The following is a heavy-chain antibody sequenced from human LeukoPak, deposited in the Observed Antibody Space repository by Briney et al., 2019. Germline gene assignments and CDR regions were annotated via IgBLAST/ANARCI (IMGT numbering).Heavy chain of an antibody. D-gene: IGHD6-13*01. CDR3: ARGIAAARPLFDL. CDR1: GGSISSGGYY. V-gene: IGHV4-31*03. Sequence: SETLSLTCTVSGGSISSGGYYWSWIRQHPGKGLEWIGYIYYSGSTYYNPSLKSRVTISVDTSKNQFSLKLSSVTAADTAVYYCARGIAAARPLFDLWGRGTLVTVSS. CDR2: IYYSGST. J-gene: IGHJ2*01.